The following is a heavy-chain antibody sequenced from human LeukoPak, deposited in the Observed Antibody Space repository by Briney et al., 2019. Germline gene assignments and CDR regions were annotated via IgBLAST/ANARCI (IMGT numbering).Heavy chain of an antibody. V-gene: IGHV3-30*04. D-gene: IGHD5-18*01. CDR1: GFTFSTYA. CDR3: ARARSSYGYGDAFDI. J-gene: IGHJ3*02. Sequence: GGSLRLSCAASGFTFSTYAMHWVRQAPGKGLEWVAVISYDGSSKYYADSVKGRFTISRDNSKNTLYLQMNSLRAEDTAAYYCARARSSYGYGDAFDIWGQGTMVTVSS. CDR2: ISYDGSSK.